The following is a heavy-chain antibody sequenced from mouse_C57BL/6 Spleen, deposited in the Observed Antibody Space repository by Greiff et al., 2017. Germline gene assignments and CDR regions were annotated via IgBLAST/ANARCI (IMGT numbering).Heavy chain of an antibody. CDR1: GYAFSSYW. J-gene: IGHJ4*01. CDR3: ARGDYGEGYYAMDY. CDR2: IYPGDGDT. Sequence: QVQLQQSGAELVKPGASVKISCKASGYAFSSYWMNWVKQRPGKGLEWIGQIYPGDGDTNYNGKFKGKATLTADKSSSTAYMQHSSLTSADSAVYFCARGDYGEGYYAMDYWGQGTSVTVSS. V-gene: IGHV1-80*01. D-gene: IGHD1-1*01.